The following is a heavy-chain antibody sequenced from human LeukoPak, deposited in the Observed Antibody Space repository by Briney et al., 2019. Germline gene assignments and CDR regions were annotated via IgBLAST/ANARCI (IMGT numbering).Heavy chain of an antibody. J-gene: IGHJ5*02. CDR1: GFTFSTYE. CDR3: AREVADCGGDCLAP. CDR2: ISSSGSTI. Sequence: GGSLRLSCAAFGFTFSTYEMSWVRQAPGKGLEWLSYISSSGSTIFYADSVKGRFTVSRDNAKNSLYLQMNSLRAEDTAVYYCAREVADCGGDCLAPWGQGTLVTVSS. D-gene: IGHD2-21*02. V-gene: IGHV3-48*03.